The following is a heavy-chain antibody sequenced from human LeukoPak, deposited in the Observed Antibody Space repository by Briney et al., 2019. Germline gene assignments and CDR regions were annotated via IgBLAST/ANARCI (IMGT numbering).Heavy chain of an antibody. V-gene: IGHV4-34*01. CDR1: GGSFSGYY. D-gene: IGHD3-10*01. J-gene: IGHJ4*02. Sequence: SETLSLTCAVYGGSFSGYYWSWIRQPPGKGLEWIGEINHSGSTNYNPSLKSRVTISVDTSKNQFSLKLSSVTAADTAVYYCARELPYELLDYWGQGTLVTVSS. CDR2: INHSGST. CDR3: ARELPYELLDY.